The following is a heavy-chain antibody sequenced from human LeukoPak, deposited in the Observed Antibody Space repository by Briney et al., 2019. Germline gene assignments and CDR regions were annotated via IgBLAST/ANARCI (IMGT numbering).Heavy chain of an antibody. D-gene: IGHD3-3*01. CDR1: GFTFSSYG. V-gene: IGHV3-33*01. Sequence: GGSLRLSCAASGFTFSSYGMHWVRQAPGKGLEWVAVIWYDGSNKYYADSVKGRFTISRDNSKNTLYLQMNSLRAEDTAVYYCVRDLNGYYDFWSGYYRYYYYYGMDVWGQGTTVTVSS. CDR3: VRDLNGYYDFWSGYYRYYYYYGMDV. J-gene: IGHJ6*02. CDR2: IWYDGSNK.